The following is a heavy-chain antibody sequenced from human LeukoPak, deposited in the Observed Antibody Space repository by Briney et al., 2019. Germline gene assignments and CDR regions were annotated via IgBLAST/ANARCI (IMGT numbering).Heavy chain of an antibody. V-gene: IGHV1-46*01. J-gene: IGHJ5*02. CDR3: ASDNSVRDEAWWFNP. CDR1: GYTFTSNY. D-gene: IGHD5-24*01. CDR2: ISPSGGST. Sequence: GASVTVSCKAFGYTFTSNYMHWVRQAPGQGPEWMGVISPSGGSTTYAQKFQGRVTLSRDVSTSTDYLELSSLRSEDPAVYYCASDNSVRDEAWWFNPWGQGTLVTVSS.